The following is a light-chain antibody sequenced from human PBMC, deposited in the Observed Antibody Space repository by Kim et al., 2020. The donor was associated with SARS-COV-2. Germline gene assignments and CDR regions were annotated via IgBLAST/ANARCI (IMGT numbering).Light chain of an antibody. Sequence: QKVNISCSGGRYNTESNVVNWYQQLPGTAPTPLLYNNDYRPSGLPDRFSGYKSGTTPSLATSGLQSEDEADYYCVAWDDSLNGSVFGGGTQLTVL. CDR2: NND. CDR3: VAWDDSLNGSV. CDR1: RYNTESNV. J-gene: IGLJ3*02. V-gene: IGLV1-44*01.